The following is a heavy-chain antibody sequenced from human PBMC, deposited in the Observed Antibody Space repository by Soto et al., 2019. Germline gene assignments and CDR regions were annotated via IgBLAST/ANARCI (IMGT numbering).Heavy chain of an antibody. CDR2: TYYSGST. Sequence: SETLSLTCTVSGGSISSYYWSWIRQPPGKGLEWIGYTYYSGSTNYNPSLKSRVTISVDTSKNQFSLKLSSVTAADTAVYYCARGQWLPGFDYWGQGTLVTVSS. J-gene: IGHJ4*02. D-gene: IGHD6-19*01. V-gene: IGHV4-59*01. CDR3: ARGQWLPGFDY. CDR1: GGSISSYY.